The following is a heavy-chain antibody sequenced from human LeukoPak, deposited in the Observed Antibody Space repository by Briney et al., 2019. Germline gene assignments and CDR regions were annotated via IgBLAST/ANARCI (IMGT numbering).Heavy chain of an antibody. CDR3: ARGGNGYDSFYYYGMDV. V-gene: IGHV4-59*01. CDR1: GGSISSYY. J-gene: IGHJ6*02. D-gene: IGHD5-12*01. Sequence: PSETLSLTCTVSGGSISSYYWSWIRQPPGKGLEWIGYIYDSGSTNYNPSLKSRVTISVDTSKNQFSLKLSSVTAADTAVYYCARGGNGYDSFYYYGMDVWGQGTTVTVSS. CDR2: IYDSGST.